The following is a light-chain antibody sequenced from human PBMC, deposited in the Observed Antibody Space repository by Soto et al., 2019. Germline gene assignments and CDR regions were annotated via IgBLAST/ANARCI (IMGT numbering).Light chain of an antibody. V-gene: IGKV3-20*01. J-gene: IGKJ5*01. CDR3: QQYTSLSIT. CDR1: QSIATPY. Sequence: EVVLTQSPGTLSLSPGDSVTLSCKASQSIATPYLAWYQQTFGQAPRLLISSTSKRTPDIPDRFSGAGSGTDFTLTISRLESEDSGLYYCQQYTSLSITFGQGTRLVI. CDR2: STS.